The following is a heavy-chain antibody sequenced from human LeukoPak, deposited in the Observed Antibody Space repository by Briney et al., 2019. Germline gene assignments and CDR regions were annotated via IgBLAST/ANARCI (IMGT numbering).Heavy chain of an antibody. CDR1: VGSISSSSYY. D-gene: IGHD6-13*01. CDR2: IDYSGST. Sequence: SETLSLTCTVSVGSISSSSYYWGWIRQPPGKWLEWIGSIDYSGSTYYNPSLKSRVTISVDTSKNQFSLKLSPVTAADTAVYYCARVAAAAELSFDYWGQGTLVTVSS. CDR3: ARVAAAAELSFDY. V-gene: IGHV4-39*01. J-gene: IGHJ4*02.